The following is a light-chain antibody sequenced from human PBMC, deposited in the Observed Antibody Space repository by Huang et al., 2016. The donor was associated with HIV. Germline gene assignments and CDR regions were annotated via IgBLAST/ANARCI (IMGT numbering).Light chain of an antibody. J-gene: IGKJ1*01. Sequence: DIQVTQSPSTLSASVGDRVTITRRASQTITNWLAWYQQKPGKAPKLLIYKASTLETGVPSRFSGSGSVTEFTLTINSMQPDDFATYYCQQYSSWRTFGQGTKVE. CDR2: KAS. CDR1: QTITNW. CDR3: QQYSSWRT. V-gene: IGKV1-5*03.